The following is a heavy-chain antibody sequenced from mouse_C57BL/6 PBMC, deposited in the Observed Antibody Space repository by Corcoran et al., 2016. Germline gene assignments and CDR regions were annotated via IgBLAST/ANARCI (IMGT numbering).Heavy chain of an antibody. CDR3: ARGGNYFDY. CDR1: GYTFTDYY. J-gene: IGHJ2*01. D-gene: IGHD2-14*01. V-gene: IGHV1-19*01. Sequence: EVQLQQSGPVLVKPGASVKMSCKASGYTFTDYYMNWVKQSHGKSLEWIGVINPYNGGTSYNQKFKGKATLTVDKSSSTAYMELNSLTSEDSAVDYCARGGNYFDYWGQGTTLTVSS. CDR2: INPYNGGT.